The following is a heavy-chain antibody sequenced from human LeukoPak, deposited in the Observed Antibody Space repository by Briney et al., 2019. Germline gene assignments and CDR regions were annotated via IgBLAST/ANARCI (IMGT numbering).Heavy chain of an antibody. V-gene: IGHV1-69*13. CDR3: ASTTHNYDSSGLNWFDP. CDR2: IIPIFGTA. Sequence: ASVKVSCKASGYTFTGYYMHWVRQAPGQGLEWMGGIIPIFGTANYAQKFQGRVTITADESTSTAYMELSSLRSEDTAVYYCASTTHNYDSSGLNWFDPWGQGTLVTVSS. D-gene: IGHD3-22*01. CDR1: GYTFTGYY. J-gene: IGHJ5*02.